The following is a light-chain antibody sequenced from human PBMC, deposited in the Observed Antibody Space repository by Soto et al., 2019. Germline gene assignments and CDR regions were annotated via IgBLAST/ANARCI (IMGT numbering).Light chain of an antibody. CDR1: SSDVGGYNF. CDR2: DVS. Sequence: QSALTQPRSVSGSPGQSVTISCTGTSSDVGGYNFVSWYQQHPGKAPKLWIYDVSQRPSGVPDRFSASKSGNTASLTISGLHAEDEADYYCCSYAGSYTLFGGGTKVTVL. CDR3: CSYAGSYTL. V-gene: IGLV2-11*01. J-gene: IGLJ2*01.